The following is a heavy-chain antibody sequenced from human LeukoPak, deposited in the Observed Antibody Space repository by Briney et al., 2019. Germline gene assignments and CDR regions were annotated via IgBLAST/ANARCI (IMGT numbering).Heavy chain of an antibody. J-gene: IGHJ4*02. Sequence: PSETLSLTCTVSGGSISSYYWSWIRQPPGKGLEWIGYIYYSGSTNYNPSLKSRVTISVDTSKNQFSLKLSSVTAADTAVYYCARAWTLGDYVDYWGQGTLVTVSS. V-gene: IGHV4-59*01. D-gene: IGHD3/OR15-3a*01. CDR3: ARAWTLGDYVDY. CDR1: GGSISSYY. CDR2: IYYSGST.